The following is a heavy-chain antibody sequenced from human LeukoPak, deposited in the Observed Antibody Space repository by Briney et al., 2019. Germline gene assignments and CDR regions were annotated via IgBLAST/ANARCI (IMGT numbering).Heavy chain of an antibody. V-gene: IGHV3-9*01. D-gene: IGHD5-24*01. CDR1: GFTFDDYA. CDR3: AKDIDRRVEMDAFDI. J-gene: IGHJ3*02. Sequence: PGRSLRLSCAASGFTFDDYAMHWVRQAPGKGLEWVSGISWNSGSIGYADSVKGRFTISRDNAKNSLYLQMNSLRAGDTALYYCAKDIDRRVEMDAFDIWGQGAMVTVSS. CDR2: ISWNSGSI.